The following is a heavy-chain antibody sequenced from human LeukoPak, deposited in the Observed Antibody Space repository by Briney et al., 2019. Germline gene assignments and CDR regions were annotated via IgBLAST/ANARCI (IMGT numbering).Heavy chain of an antibody. CDR3: ARDMGSSWAYFDY. J-gene: IGHJ4*02. Sequence: SETLSLTCTVSGYSISSGYYWGWIRQPPGKGLEWIGSIYYSGSTYYNPSLKSRVTISADTSKNQFSLKLSSVTAADTAVYYCARDMGSSWAYFDYWGQGTLVTVSS. CDR2: IYYSGST. D-gene: IGHD6-13*01. V-gene: IGHV4-38-2*02. CDR1: GYSISSGYY.